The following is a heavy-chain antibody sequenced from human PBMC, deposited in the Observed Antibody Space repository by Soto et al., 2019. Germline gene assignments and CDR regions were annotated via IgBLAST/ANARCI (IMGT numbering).Heavy chain of an antibody. D-gene: IGHD3-22*01. Sequence: VKVSCKASGYTFTSYGISWVRQAPGQGLEWMGWISAYNGNTNYAQKLQGRVTMTTDTSTSTAYMELRSLRSDDTAVYYCARATMIVVVPTPQGFDPWGQGTLVTVSS. CDR2: ISAYNGNT. V-gene: IGHV1-18*01. J-gene: IGHJ5*02. CDR3: ARATMIVVVPTPQGFDP. CDR1: GYTFTSYG.